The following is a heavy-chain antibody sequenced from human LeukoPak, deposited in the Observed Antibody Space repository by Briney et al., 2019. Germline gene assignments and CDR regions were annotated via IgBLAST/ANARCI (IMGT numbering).Heavy chain of an antibody. CDR1: GFTFSSYG. CDR3: ARDSSPWYYYDRSGSSGFDP. V-gene: IGHV3-33*01. J-gene: IGHJ5*02. D-gene: IGHD3-22*01. CDR2: IWYDGSNK. Sequence: GSLRLSSAASGFTFSSYGMHWVRQAPGKGLEWVAVIWYDGSNKYYADSVKGRFTISRDNSKNTLYLQMNSLRAEDTAVYYCARDSSPWYYYDRSGSSGFDPWGQGTLVTVSS.